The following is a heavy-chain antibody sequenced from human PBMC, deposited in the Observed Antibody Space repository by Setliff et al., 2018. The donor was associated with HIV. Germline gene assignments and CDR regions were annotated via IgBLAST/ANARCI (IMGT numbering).Heavy chain of an antibody. D-gene: IGHD3-3*01. J-gene: IGHJ6*04. CDR2: ISYDGSNK. CDR1: GFTFSSYA. CDR3: ARGNACANWSGWTLDV. V-gene: IGHV3-30*04. Sequence: GGSLRLSCAASGFTFSSYAMHWVRQAPGKGLEWVAVISYDGSNKYYADSVKGRFTISRDNSKNTLYLQMNSLRVEDTAVYYCARGNACANWSGWTLDVWGKGTTVTVSS.